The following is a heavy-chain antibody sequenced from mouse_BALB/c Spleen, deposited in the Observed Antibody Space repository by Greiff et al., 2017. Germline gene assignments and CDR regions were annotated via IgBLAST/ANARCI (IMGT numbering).Heavy chain of an antibody. V-gene: IGHV2-9*02. Sequence: VQLQQSGPGLVAPSQSLSITCTVSGFSLTSYGVHWVRQPPGKGLEWLGVIWAGGSTNYNSALMSRLSISKDNSKSQVFLKMNSLQTDDTAMYYCARDGVYYGNYLDYWGQGTTLTVSS. CDR1: GFSLTSYG. CDR3: ARDGVYYGNYLDY. CDR2: IWAGGST. D-gene: IGHD2-1*01. J-gene: IGHJ2*01.